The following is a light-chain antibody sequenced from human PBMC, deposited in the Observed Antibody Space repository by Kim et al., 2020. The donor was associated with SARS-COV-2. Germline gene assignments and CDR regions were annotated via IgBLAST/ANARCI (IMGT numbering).Light chain of an antibody. Sequence: GQRASISCSGSKSNIGGKYVHWYQHVPGTAPRLVIYKTNEWPSGVPDRFSGSKSGTTASLAISGLRSEDEAEYFCVSWDDSLRDWVFGGGTQLTVL. CDR3: VSWDDSLRDWV. CDR1: KSNIGGKY. V-gene: IGLV1-47*01. CDR2: KTN. J-gene: IGLJ3*02.